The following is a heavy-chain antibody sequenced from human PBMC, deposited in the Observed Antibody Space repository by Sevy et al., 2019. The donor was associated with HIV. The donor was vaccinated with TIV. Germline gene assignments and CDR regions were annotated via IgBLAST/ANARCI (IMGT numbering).Heavy chain of an antibody. CDR1: GLIFSHNG. J-gene: IGHJ4*02. CDR3: AKNTAAAGTGGFDY. Sequence: GGSLRLSCAASGLIFSHNGMHWVRQAPGKGLEWVAFISYDGSDTYYVDSVKGRFSISRDNSKNTVYLQINSLRSEDTALYYCAKNTAAAGTGGFDYWGQGTLVTVSS. D-gene: IGHD6-13*01. CDR2: ISYDGSDT. V-gene: IGHV3-30*02.